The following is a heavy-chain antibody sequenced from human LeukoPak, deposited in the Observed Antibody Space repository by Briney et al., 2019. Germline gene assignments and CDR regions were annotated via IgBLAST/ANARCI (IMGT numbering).Heavy chain of an antibody. Sequence: PSESLSLACTVSGESFSSSNYFWVWIRRPPGKWLEWIGSIEYSGESYYNWAFECRVVISVYTSKKQFSLKLSSVMAAGMAVYYCARHGNVVVEPGARGFDYWGLGTQVTVSS. J-gene: IGHJ4*02. D-gene: IGHD2-2*01. V-gene: IGHV4-39*01. CDR3: ARHGNVVVEPGARGFDY. CDR2: IEYSGES. CDR1: GESFSSSNYF.